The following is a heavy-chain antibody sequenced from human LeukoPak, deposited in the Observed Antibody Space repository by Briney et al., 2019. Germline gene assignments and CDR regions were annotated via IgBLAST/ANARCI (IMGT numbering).Heavy chain of an antibody. J-gene: IGHJ4*02. CDR2: IKRDGSEK. CDR3: ARGRGSWYGVYFDY. CDR1: GFTFTDYW. D-gene: IGHD6-13*01. V-gene: IGHV3-7*01. Sequence: GGSQRLSCAASGFTFTDYWMSWVRQAPGKGLEWVANIKRDGSEKYYVDSVKGRFTISRDNAKNSLYLQMDSLRTEDTAVYYCARGRGSWYGVYFDYWGQGTLVTVSS.